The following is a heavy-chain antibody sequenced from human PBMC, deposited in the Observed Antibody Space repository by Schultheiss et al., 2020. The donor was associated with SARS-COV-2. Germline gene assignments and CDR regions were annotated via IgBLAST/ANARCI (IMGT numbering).Heavy chain of an antibody. CDR2: ISSGGGTT. Sequence: GESLKISCSASGFTFSNYAMSWVRQAPGKGLEWVSGISSGGGTTYYADSVKGRFTISRGNSKNTLYLQMNSLRAEDTAVYYCARGSPLSSWYIHWGQGTLVTVSS. D-gene: IGHD6-13*01. CDR1: GFTFSNYA. J-gene: IGHJ4*02. CDR3: ARGSPLSSWYIH. V-gene: IGHV3-23*01.